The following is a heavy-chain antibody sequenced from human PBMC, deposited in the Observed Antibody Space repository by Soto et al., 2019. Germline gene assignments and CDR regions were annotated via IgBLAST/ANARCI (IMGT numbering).Heavy chain of an antibody. CDR1: GGSVSSGSYY. J-gene: IGHJ5*01. CDR3: ARDGFNYYDSSGYYRLFDS. V-gene: IGHV4-61*01. CDR2: IYYSGST. D-gene: IGHD3-22*01. Sequence: SETLSLTCTVSGGSVSSGSYYWSWIRQPPGKGLEWIGYIYYSGSTNYTPSLKSRVTMSVDRSINQFSLKLSSVTAADTAVYYCARDGFNYYDSSGYYRLFDSWGLGTLVTVSS.